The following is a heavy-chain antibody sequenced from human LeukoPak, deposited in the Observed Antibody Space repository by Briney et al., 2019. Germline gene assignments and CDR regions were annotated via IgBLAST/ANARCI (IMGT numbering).Heavy chain of an antibody. Sequence: GGSLRLSCAASGFTFSSYSMNWVRQAPGKGLEWVSSISSSSSYIYYADSVKGRFTISRDNAKNSLYLQMNSLRAEDTAVYYCARPYEPIVVVSAGDIWGQGTMVTVSS. CDR1: GFTFSSYS. V-gene: IGHV3-21*01. CDR3: ARPYEPIVVVSAGDI. CDR2: ISSSSSYI. D-gene: IGHD2-2*01. J-gene: IGHJ3*02.